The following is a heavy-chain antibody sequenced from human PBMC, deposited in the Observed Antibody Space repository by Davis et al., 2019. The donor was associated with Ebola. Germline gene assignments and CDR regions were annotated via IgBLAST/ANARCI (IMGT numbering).Heavy chain of an antibody. Sequence: SETLSLTCAVYAGSFSDYYWIWIRQPPGKGLEWIGEVNHRGDTNYNPSLKSRVTISVDTSKNQFSLKLRSVTAADTAVYYCARQGWSGYSLRHWLDPWGRGTLVTVSS. J-gene: IGHJ5*02. CDR3: ARQGWSGYSLRHWLDP. CDR1: AGSFSDYY. D-gene: IGHD3-3*01. V-gene: IGHV4-34*01. CDR2: VNHRGDT.